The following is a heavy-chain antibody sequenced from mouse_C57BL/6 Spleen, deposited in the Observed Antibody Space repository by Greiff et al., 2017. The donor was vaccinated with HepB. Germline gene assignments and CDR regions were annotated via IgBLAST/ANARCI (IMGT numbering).Heavy chain of an antibody. J-gene: IGHJ4*01. CDR3: ARGDYYGSSPYAMDY. D-gene: IGHD1-1*01. CDR1: GYTFTSYW. Sequence: QVQLQQPGAELVRPGPSVKLSCKASGYTFTSYWMHWVKQRPGQGLEWIGVIDPSDSYTNYNQKFKGKATLTVDTSSSTAYMQLSSLTSEDSAVYYCARGDYYGSSPYAMDYWGQGTSVTVSS. V-gene: IGHV1-59*01. CDR2: IDPSDSYT.